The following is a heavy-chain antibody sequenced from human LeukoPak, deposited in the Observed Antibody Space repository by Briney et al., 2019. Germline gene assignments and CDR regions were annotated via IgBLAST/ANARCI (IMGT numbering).Heavy chain of an antibody. Sequence: GGSLRLSCTASGFTFGDYAMSWVRQAPGKGLEWVGFIRSKAYGGTTEYAASVKGRFTISRDDSKSIAYLQMNSLKTEDTAVYYCTSDYYYDSSGYYYVPNYFDYWGQGTLVTVSS. V-gene: IGHV3-49*04. CDR2: IRSKAYGGTT. CDR3: TSDYYYDSSGYYYVPNYFDY. CDR1: GFTFGDYA. D-gene: IGHD3-22*01. J-gene: IGHJ4*02.